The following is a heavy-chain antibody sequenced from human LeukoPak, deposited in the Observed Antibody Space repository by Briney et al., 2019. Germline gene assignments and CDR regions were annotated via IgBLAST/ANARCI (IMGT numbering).Heavy chain of an antibody. CDR1: GFNFANHA. CDR2: ISGGGDIT. Sequence: GGSLRLSCAASGFNFANHAMSWVRQTAGKGLEWVSAISGGGDITYYADSVKGRFTISRDNSKSTLYLQMNSLRAEDTAVYYCARDGYFFDYWGQGTLVTVSS. CDR3: ARDGYFFDY. D-gene: IGHD2-2*03. V-gene: IGHV3-23*01. J-gene: IGHJ4*02.